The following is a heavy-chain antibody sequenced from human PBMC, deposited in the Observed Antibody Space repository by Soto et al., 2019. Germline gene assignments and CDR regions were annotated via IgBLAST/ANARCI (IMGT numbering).Heavy chain of an antibody. V-gene: IGHV3-30*02. CDR2: TRHDGSNT. Sequence: GGSLRLSCAASGFTFSGYGMHWVRQAPGKGLEWVAITRHDGSNTYYADSVRGRFTISRDNSKKTLYLQMDSLRAEDTAVYYCARDGVGAKTFFSYFDYWGQGTLVTVSS. J-gene: IGHJ4*02. CDR1: GFTFSGYG. CDR3: ARDGVGAKTFFSYFDY. D-gene: IGHD1-26*01.